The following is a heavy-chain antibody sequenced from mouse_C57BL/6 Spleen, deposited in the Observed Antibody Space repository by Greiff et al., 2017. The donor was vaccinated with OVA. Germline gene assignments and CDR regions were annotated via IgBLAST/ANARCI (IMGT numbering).Heavy chain of an antibody. CDR1: GFTFSSYA. CDR3: TRDRSNGNYAMDY. CDR2: ISSGGDYI. Sequence: EVHLVESGEGLVKPGGSLKLSCAASGFTFSSYAMSWVRQTPEKRLEWVAYISSGGDYIYYADTVKGRFTISRDNARNTLYLQMSSLKSEDTAMYYCTRDRSNGNYAMDYWGQGTSVTVSS. V-gene: IGHV5-9-1*02. J-gene: IGHJ4*01. D-gene: IGHD2-5*01.